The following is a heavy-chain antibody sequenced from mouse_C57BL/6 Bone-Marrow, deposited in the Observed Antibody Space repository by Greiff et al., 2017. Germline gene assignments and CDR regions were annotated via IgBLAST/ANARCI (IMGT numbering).Heavy chain of an antibody. V-gene: IGHV1-81*01. CDR1: GYTFTSYG. CDR3: ASEGYCMDY. Sequence: VQLQQSGAELARPGASVKLSCKASGYTFTSYGMSWVKQRTGQGLEWIGDIYPRSGNTYYNEKFKGKATLTVDKSSSTAYMEVRSLTSEDSAVYFCASEGYCMDYWGQGTSVTVSS. J-gene: IGHJ4*01. CDR2: IYPRSGNT. D-gene: IGHD2-3*01.